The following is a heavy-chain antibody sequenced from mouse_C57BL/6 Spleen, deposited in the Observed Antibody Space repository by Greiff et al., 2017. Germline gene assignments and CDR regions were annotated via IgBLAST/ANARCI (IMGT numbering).Heavy chain of an antibody. J-gene: IGHJ1*03. V-gene: IGHV14-4*01. CDR1: GFNIKDDS. CDR2: IDPENGDT. CDR3: TTPGYFEV. Sequence: VQLKQSGAELVRPGASVKLSCTASGFNIKDDSMHWVKQRPEQGLEWIGWIDPENGDTEYASKFQGKATITADTSSNTAYLQLSSLTSEDTAVYYCTTPGYFEVWGTGTTVTVSA.